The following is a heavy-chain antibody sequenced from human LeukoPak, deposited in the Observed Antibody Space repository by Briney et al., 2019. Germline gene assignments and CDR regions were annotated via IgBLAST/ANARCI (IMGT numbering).Heavy chain of an antibody. CDR3: ARGGSVVVPAARDYWYFDL. D-gene: IGHD2-2*01. J-gene: IGHJ2*01. V-gene: IGHV4-30-2*01. CDR2: IYHSGST. CDR1: GGSISSGGYS. Sequence: SQTLSLTCAVSGGSISSGGYSWSWIRQPPGKGLEWIGYIYHSGSTYYNPSLKSRVTISVDRSKNQFSPKLSSVTAADTAVYYCARGGSVVVPAARDYWYFDLWGRGTLVTVSS.